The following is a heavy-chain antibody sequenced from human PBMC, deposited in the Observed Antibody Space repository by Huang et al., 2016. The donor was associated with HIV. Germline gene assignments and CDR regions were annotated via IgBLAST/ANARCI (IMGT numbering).Heavy chain of an antibody. CDR1: GFTFGHYW. J-gene: IGHJ4*02. V-gene: IGHV3-7*04. CDR3: GRASAYREYGADF. CDR2: RRTDGVET. D-gene: IGHD4-17*01. Sequence: MVESGGGLFQPGGSLRLSCSASGFTFGHYWMTWVRQAPGKGLQWLTNRRTDGVETYYAAAVMGRFTTSRDNARNSVYLQMDNLRVDDTAVYYCGRASAYREYGADFWGQGTLVTVSS.